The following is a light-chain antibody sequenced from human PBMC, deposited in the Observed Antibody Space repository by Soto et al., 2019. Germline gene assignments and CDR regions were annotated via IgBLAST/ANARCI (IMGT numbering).Light chain of an antibody. CDR1: RNVGDW. V-gene: IGKV1-5*03. Sequence: DKQLTQSPSTLSASIGDRVTITCRASRNVGDWLAWFQQKPGKAPKLLIYKASTLESGVPSRFRGTASGTEFTLTISSLQPDDYASYYCQEHGTYPLTFGGGTKVGIK. CDR3: QEHGTYPLT. J-gene: IGKJ4*01. CDR2: KAS.